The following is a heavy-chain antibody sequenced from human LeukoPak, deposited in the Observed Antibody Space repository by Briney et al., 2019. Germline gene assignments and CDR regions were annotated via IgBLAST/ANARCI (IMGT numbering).Heavy chain of an antibody. Sequence: SETLSLTCAVYGGPFSGYYWSWIRQPPGKGLEWIGEINHSGSTNYNPSLKSRVTISVDTSKNQFSLKLSSVTAADTAVYYCARGSYYDFWSGYYTGHRFDYWGQGTLVTVSS. CDR1: GGPFSGYY. J-gene: IGHJ4*02. CDR3: ARGSYYDFWSGYYTGHRFDY. D-gene: IGHD3-3*01. V-gene: IGHV4-34*01. CDR2: INHSGST.